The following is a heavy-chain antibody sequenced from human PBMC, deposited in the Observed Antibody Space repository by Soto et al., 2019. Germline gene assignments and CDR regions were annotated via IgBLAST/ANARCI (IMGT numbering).Heavy chain of an antibody. V-gene: IGHV3-21*01. CDR3: ARETNRGEDAFDI. J-gene: IGHJ3*02. Sequence: EVQLVESGGGLVKPGGSLRLSCAASGFTFSSYSMNWVRQAPGKGLEWVSSISSSSSYIYYADSVKGRFTISRDNAKNSLYLQMNSLRAEDTAVYYCARETNRGEDAFDIWGQWTMVTVSS. D-gene: IGHD3-10*01. CDR2: ISSSSSYI. CDR1: GFTFSSYS.